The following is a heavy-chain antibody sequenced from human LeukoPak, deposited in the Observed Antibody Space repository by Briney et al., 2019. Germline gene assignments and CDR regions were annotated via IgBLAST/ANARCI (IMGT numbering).Heavy chain of an antibody. D-gene: IGHD3-3*01. Sequence: GGSLRLSCAVSGFTVSSNYMNWVRQAPGKGLEWVSVIHAGGTTFYADSVKGRFTISRDNSKNTLYLQMNSLRAEDTAVYYCAKSRLSGINDAFDIWGQGTMVTVSS. J-gene: IGHJ3*02. V-gene: IGHV3-53*01. CDR1: GFTVSSNY. CDR3: AKSRLSGINDAFDI. CDR2: IHAGGTT.